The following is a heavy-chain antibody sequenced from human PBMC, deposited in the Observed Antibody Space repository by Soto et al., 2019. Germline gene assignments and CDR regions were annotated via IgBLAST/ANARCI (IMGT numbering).Heavy chain of an antibody. D-gene: IGHD2-2*01. CDR2: IYSGGST. Sequence: EVQLVESGGGLVQPGGSLRLSCAASGFTVSSNYMSWVRQAPGKGLEWVSVIYSGGSTYYADSVKGRFTISRHNSKNTLYLQMNSLRAEDTAVYYCARESRGVVPAAMHAFDIWGQGTMVTVSS. V-gene: IGHV3-53*04. CDR3: ARESRGVVPAAMHAFDI. CDR1: GFTVSSNY. J-gene: IGHJ3*02.